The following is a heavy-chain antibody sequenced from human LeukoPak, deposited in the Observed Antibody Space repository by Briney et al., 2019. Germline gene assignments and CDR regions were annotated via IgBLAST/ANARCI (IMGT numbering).Heavy chain of an antibody. CDR1: GFTFSSYW. V-gene: IGHV3-7*01. J-gene: IGHJ4*02. Sequence: GGSLRLSCAASGFTFSSYWMSWVRQAPGKGLEWVANIKQDGSEKYYVDSVKGRFTISRDNAKNSLYLQMNSLRAEDTAVYYCARGRITIFGVVPLLDYWGQGTLVTVSS. D-gene: IGHD3-3*01. CDR3: ARGRITIFGVVPLLDY. CDR2: IKQDGSEK.